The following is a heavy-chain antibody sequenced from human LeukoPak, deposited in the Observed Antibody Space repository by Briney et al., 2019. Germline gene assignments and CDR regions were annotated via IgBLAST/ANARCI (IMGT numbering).Heavy chain of an antibody. CDR2: INQDGSEK. CDR3: ARDGQYSTSWYDFDY. Sequence: PGGSLRLSCEASGFSFRNYWMNWVRQAPGKGLEWVANINQDGSEKHFVGSVKGRFIISRDNAKNSLYLQMKSLRAEDTAVYYCARDGQYSTSWYDFDYWGQGTLVTVSS. J-gene: IGHJ4*02. V-gene: IGHV3-7*04. CDR1: GFSFRNYW. D-gene: IGHD6-13*01.